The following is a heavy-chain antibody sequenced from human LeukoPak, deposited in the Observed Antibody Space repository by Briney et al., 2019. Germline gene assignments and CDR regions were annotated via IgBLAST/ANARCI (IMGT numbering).Heavy chain of an antibody. Sequence: SETLSLTCTVSGGSMSSYYWSWIRQPAGKGLEWIGRIYSSGSTNYNPSLKSRVTMSVDTSKNQSSLKLSSVTAADTAVYYCARGTYYYDNSGSNWFDPWGQGTLVTVSS. D-gene: IGHD3-22*01. J-gene: IGHJ5*02. CDR1: GGSMSSYY. V-gene: IGHV4-4*07. CDR3: ARGTYYYDNSGSNWFDP. CDR2: IYSSGST.